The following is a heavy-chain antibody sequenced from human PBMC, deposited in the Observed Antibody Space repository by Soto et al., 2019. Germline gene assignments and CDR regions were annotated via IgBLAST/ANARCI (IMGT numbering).Heavy chain of an antibody. CDR1: GRSFSGYY. D-gene: IGHD4-17*01. J-gene: IGHJ4*02. Sequence: SETLSLTCAVYGRSFSGYYWSWIRQPPGKGLEWIGEINHRGSTNYNPSLKSRVTISVDTSKNQFSLKLSSVTAEDTAVYYCARVHADYHFNYWGQGTLVTVSS. CDR2: INHRGST. V-gene: IGHV4-34*01. CDR3: ARVHADYHFNY.